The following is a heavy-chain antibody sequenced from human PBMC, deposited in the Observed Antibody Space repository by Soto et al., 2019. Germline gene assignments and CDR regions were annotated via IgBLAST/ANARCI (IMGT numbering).Heavy chain of an antibody. Sequence: QAQLVEYGGGVVQPGRSLRLSCAASGFTFSSYGMHWVRQAPGKGLEWVALISYDGNYKYYADSVKGRFTISRDNSKNTLYLQMNSLRAEDTALYYCAKRLTYDYGPFDYWGQGTLVTVSS. D-gene: IGHD4-17*01. CDR2: ISYDGNYK. CDR3: AKRLTYDYGPFDY. J-gene: IGHJ4*02. CDR1: GFTFSSYG. V-gene: IGHV3-30*18.